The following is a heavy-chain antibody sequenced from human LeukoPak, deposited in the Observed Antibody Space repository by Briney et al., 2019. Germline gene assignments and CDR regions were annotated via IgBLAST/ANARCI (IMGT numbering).Heavy chain of an antibody. Sequence: GGSLRLSCAASGFTFSSFWMHWVRQAPGKGLVWVSRINGDGSSTSYADSVKGRFTISRDNAKNTLYLQMNSLRAEDTAVYYCARVFSGWYEELSFLFDYWGQGTLVTVSS. V-gene: IGHV3-74*01. CDR2: INGDGSST. CDR3: ARVFSGWYEELSFLFDY. J-gene: IGHJ4*02. CDR1: GFTFSSFW. D-gene: IGHD6-19*01.